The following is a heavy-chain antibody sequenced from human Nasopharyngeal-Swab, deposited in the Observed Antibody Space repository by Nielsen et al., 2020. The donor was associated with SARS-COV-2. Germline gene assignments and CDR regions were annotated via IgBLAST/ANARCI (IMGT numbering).Heavy chain of an antibody. Sequence: GESLKISCAASGFTFSNFAMSWVRQAPGKGLEWVSVISGDSDSTYYTDSVKGRFTISRDNSKNTLYLQMNSLRAEDTAVYYCAKDTGAYDSSGYYDYWGQGTLVTVSS. D-gene: IGHD3-22*01. J-gene: IGHJ4*02. CDR1: GFTFSNFA. CDR3: AKDTGAYDSSGYYDY. V-gene: IGHV3-23*01. CDR2: ISGDSDST.